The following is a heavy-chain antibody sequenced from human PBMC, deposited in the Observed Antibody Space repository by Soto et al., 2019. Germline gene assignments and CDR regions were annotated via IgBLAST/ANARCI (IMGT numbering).Heavy chain of an antibody. Sequence: EVQLVESGGGLVKPGGSLRLSCAASGITFSNAWMTWVCQAPGKGLEWVGLIKSKADGGIIDYAAPVKGRFAISRDDSKNTLYLQMISLKIEDTAVYYCTTAFDWGQGTLVTVSS. CDR1: GITFSNAW. CDR3: TTAFD. J-gene: IGHJ4*02. V-gene: IGHV3-15*01. CDR2: IKSKADGGII.